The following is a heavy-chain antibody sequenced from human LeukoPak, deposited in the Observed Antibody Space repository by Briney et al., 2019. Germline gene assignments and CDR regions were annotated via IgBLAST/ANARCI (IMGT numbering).Heavy chain of an antibody. V-gene: IGHV4-39*01. D-gene: IGHD3-10*01. CDR3: ARHKGPHIVRGVLRNNWFDY. CDR1: GGSISTSDYS. CDR2: IYYNGGA. Sequence: SETLSLTCTVSGGSISTSDYSWGWIRQPPGKGLEWIDTIYYNGGAHYTVSLKSRVTISVDTSENQFSLRLNSVTAADTAMYFCARHKGPHIVRGVLRNNWFDYWGQGILVTVSS. J-gene: IGHJ5*01.